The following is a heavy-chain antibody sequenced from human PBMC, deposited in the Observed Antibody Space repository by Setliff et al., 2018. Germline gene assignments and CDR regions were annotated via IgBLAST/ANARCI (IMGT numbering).Heavy chain of an antibody. CDR2: ISAY. CDR3: ARSGSYGMRYWFDH. D-gene: IGHD1-26*01. CDR1: GYTFTTYA. J-gene: IGHJ5*02. V-gene: IGHV1-18*01. Sequence: ASVKVSCKASGYTFTTYAISWMRQAPGQGLEWMGWISAYAQKFQGRVTMTTDTSTNTAFMELRSLRSDDTAVYYCARSGSYGMRYWFDHWGQGTLVTVSS.